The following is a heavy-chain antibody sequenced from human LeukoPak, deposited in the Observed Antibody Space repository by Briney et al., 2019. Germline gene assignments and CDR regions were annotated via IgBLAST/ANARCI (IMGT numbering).Heavy chain of an antibody. V-gene: IGHV1-24*01. D-gene: IGHD6-19*01. CDR3: ATDRYHSSGWYRFGY. J-gene: IGHJ4*02. CDR1: GYTLTELS. CDR2: FDPEDGET. Sequence: SVKVSFKVSGYTLTELSMHWVRQAPGKGLAWMGGFDPEDGETIYAQKFQGRVTMTEDTSTDTAYMELSSLRSEDTAVYYCATDRYHSSGWYRFGYWGQGTLVTVSS.